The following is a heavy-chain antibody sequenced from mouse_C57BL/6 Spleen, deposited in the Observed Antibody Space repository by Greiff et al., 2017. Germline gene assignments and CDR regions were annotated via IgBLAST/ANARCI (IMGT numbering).Heavy chain of an antibody. J-gene: IGHJ2*01. D-gene: IGHD2-3*01. V-gene: IGHV1-59*01. Sequence: QVQLKQPGAELVRPGTSVKLSCKASGYTFTSYWMHWVKQRPGQGLEWIGVIDPSDSYTNYNQKFKGKATLTVDTSSSTAYMQLSSLTSEDSAVYYCARDGFLDYWGQGTTLTVSS. CDR3: ARDGFLDY. CDR2: IDPSDSYT. CDR1: GYTFTSYW.